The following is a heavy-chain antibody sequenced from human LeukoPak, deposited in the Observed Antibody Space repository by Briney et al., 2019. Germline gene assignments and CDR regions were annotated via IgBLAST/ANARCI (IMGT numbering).Heavy chain of an antibody. CDR2: MFYSGNT. J-gene: IGHJ4*02. CDR3: ARHVVGNYDLLSFDY. Sequence: PSETLSLTCGVSGGSIISSSYYWGWIRQPPGKGLEWIASMFYSGNTYYNPSLKSRVTMSVDTTENQFSLKLSSVPAADTAVYYCARHVVGNYDLLSFDYWGQGSLVTVSS. CDR1: GGSIISSSYY. D-gene: IGHD2-21*01. V-gene: IGHV4-39*01.